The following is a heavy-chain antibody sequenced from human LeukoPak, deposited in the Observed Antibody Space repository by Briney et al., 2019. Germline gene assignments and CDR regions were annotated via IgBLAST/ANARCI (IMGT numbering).Heavy chain of an antibody. CDR3: ARGVSAWYQGWFDP. V-gene: IGHV3-7*01. J-gene: IGHJ5*02. D-gene: IGHD6-19*01. CDR2: MKHDGSEE. Sequence: GGSLRLSCAASGFTFSSYWMSWVRQAPGKGLEWVANMKHDGSEEYYVDSVKGRFTISRDNANNSLYLQMNSLRVEDTAIFYCARGVSAWYQGWFDPWGQGTLVTVSS. CDR1: GFTFSSYW.